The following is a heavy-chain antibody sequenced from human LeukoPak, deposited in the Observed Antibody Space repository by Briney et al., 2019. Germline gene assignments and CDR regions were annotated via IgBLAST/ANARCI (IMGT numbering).Heavy chain of an antibody. J-gene: IGHJ3*02. CDR1: GYTFTGYY. D-gene: IGHD3-22*01. CDR2: INPNSGGT. Sequence: ASVKVSCKASGYTFTGYYMHWVRQAPGQGLEWMGWINPNSGGTNYAQKFQGRVTMTRDTSISTVYMELSRLRSDDTAVYYCARELTMIVVAHAFDIWGQGTMVTVSS. V-gene: IGHV1-2*02. CDR3: ARELTMIVVAHAFDI.